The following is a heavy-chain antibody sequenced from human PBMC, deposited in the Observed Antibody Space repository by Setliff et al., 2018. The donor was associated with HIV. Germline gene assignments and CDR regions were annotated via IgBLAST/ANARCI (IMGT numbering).Heavy chain of an antibody. D-gene: IGHD6-13*01. V-gene: IGHV4-34*01. J-gene: IGHJ2*01. CDR2: VNDGGNI. CDR3: AGDQVFSRWY. Sequence: PSETLSLTCAVYGGSFSGYYWNWIRQSPRKRLEWIGEVNDGGNINYNPSLKSRLTISLDTSKNQFSLKMSSVTAADTAVYYCAGDQVFSRWY. CDR1: GGSFSGYY.